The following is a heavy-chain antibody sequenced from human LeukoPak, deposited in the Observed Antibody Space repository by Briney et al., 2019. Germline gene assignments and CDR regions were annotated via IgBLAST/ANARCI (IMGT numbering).Heavy chain of an antibody. CDR3: AKDRVGAMPMNFLDY. CDR2: ISGSGGST. J-gene: IGHJ4*02. Sequence: GGSLRLSCAASGFTFSSYSMNWVRQAPGKGLEWVSAISGSGGSTYYADSVKGRFTISRDNSKNTLNLQLNSLRAEDTALYYCAKDRVGAMPMNFLDYWGQGTPVIVSS. CDR1: GFTFSSYS. D-gene: IGHD1-26*01. V-gene: IGHV3-23*01.